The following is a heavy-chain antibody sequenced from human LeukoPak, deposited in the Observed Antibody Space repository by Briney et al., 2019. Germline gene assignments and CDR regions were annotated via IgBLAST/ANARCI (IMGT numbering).Heavy chain of an antibody. CDR3: ARVKEWYNWNDALDY. Sequence: SETLSLTCTVSGGSISSSSYYWGWIRQPPGKGLEWIGSIYYSGSTYYNPSLKSRVTISVDTSQNQFSLKLTSVTAADTAVYYCARVKEWYNWNDALDYWGQGTLVTVSS. D-gene: IGHD1-20*01. CDR1: GGSISSSSYY. J-gene: IGHJ4*02. V-gene: IGHV4-39*07. CDR2: IYYSGST.